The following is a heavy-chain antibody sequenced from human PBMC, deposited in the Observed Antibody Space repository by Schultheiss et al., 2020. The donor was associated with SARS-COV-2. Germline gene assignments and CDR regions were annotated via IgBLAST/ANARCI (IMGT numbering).Heavy chain of an antibody. CDR2: IYYSGST. CDR1: GGSVSSGSYY. D-gene: IGHD3-22*01. Sequence: SETLSLTCTVSGGSVSSGSYYWSWIRQPPGKGLEWIGYIYYSGSTNYNPSLKSRVTISVDTSKNQFSLKLSSVTAADTAVYYCARDHPRTMIGDYWGQGTLVTVSS. J-gene: IGHJ4*02. V-gene: IGHV4-61*01. CDR3: ARDHPRTMIGDY.